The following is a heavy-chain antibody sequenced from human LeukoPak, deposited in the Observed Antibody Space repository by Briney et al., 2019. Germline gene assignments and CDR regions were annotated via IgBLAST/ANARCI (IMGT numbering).Heavy chain of an antibody. CDR1: GGSISSYY. Sequence: PSETLSLTCTVSGGSISSYYWSWIRQPPGKGLERIGYIYYSGSTNYNPSLKSRVTISVDTSKNQFSLKLSSVTAADTAVYYCARARVDSYDYWGQGTLVTVSS. CDR3: ARARVDSYDY. D-gene: IGHD3-3*01. CDR2: IYYSGST. V-gene: IGHV4-59*01. J-gene: IGHJ4*02.